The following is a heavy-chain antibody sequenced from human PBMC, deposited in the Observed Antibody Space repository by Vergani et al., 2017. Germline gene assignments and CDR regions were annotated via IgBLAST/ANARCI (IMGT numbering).Heavy chain of an antibody. D-gene: IGHD3-22*01. CDR3: ARHLRRDFDSVGPVYYFES. CDR1: AYSINSGYF. CDR2: ISHSGST. Sequence: QVHLQESGPGLVKPSETLSLTCTVSAYSINSGYFWGWIRQPPGKGLEWIGSISHSGSTSYKPSLKSRITMSVDKSKNQFPLRLTSVTAADTAVYYCARHLRRDFDSVGPVYYFESWGQGTLVTVS. J-gene: IGHJ4*02. V-gene: IGHV4-38-2*02.